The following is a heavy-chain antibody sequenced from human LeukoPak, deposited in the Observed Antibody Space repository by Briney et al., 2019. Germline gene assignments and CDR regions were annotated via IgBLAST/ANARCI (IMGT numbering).Heavy chain of an antibody. V-gene: IGHV3-21*01. J-gene: IGHJ3*02. Sequence: PGGSLRLSCAASGFTFSSYSMNWVRQAPGKGLEWVSSISSSSSYIYYADSVKGRFTISRDNAKNSLYLQMNSLRAEDTAVYYCARVSPLGYCSGGSCYHPPPAFRAFDIWGQGTMVTVSS. CDR1: GFTFSSYS. CDR2: ISSSSSYI. D-gene: IGHD2-15*01. CDR3: ARVSPLGYCSGGSCYHPPPAFRAFDI.